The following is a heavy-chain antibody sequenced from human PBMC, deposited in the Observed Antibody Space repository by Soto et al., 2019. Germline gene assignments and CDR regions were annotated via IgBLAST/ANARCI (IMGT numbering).Heavy chain of an antibody. CDR1: GFTFSSYA. Sequence: LGGSLRLSCAASGFTFSSYAMHWVRQAPGKGLEWVAVISYDGSNKYYADSVKGRFTISRDNSKNTLYLQMNSLRAEDTAVYYCARGSTGTSGAYFDYWGQGTLVTVSS. CDR2: ISYDGSNK. V-gene: IGHV3-30-3*01. CDR3: ARGSTGTSGAYFDY. J-gene: IGHJ4*02. D-gene: IGHD1-7*01.